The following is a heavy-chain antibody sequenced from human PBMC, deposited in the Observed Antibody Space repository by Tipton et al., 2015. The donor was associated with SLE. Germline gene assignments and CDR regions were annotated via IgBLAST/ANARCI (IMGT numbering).Heavy chain of an antibody. CDR2: INHSGST. V-gene: IGHV4-34*01. CDR1: GGSFSGCY. CDR3: ARFSPAAGLWYFDL. J-gene: IGHJ2*01. D-gene: IGHD6-13*01. Sequence: LRLSCAVYGGSFSGCYWSWIRRPPGKGLEWIGEINHSGSTNYNPSLKSRVTISVDTSKNQFSLKLSSVTAADTAVYYCARFSPAAGLWYFDLWGRCTLVTVSS.